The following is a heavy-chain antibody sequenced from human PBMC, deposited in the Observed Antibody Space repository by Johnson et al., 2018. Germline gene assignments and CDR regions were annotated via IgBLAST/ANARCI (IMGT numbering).Heavy chain of an antibody. CDR2: TSHEGSEK. J-gene: IGHJ6*03. D-gene: IGHD3-22*01. CDR3: AKEVRFHNSGYSYYMDV. Sequence: QVQLVESGGGVVQPGRSLRLSCAASGFSFSIYGMHWVRQAPGKGLEWVAVTSHEGSEKFYADSVKGRFSISRDNSKNTLYMQMNSLRVEDTAVYSCAKEVRFHNSGYSYYMDVWGKGTTVTVSS. CDR1: GFSFSIYG. V-gene: IGHV3-30*18.